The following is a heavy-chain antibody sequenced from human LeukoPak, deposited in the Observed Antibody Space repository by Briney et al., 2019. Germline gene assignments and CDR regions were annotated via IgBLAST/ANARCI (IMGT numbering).Heavy chain of an antibody. Sequence: GRSLRLSCAASGFTFSSYGMHWVRQAPGKGLEWVAVIWYDGSNKYYADSVKGRFTISRDNSKNTLYLQMNSLRAEDTAVYYCARDSTPRGYSSHAFDIWGQGTMVTVSS. V-gene: IGHV3-33*01. CDR1: GFTFSSYG. CDR3: ARDSTPRGYSSHAFDI. CDR2: IWYDGSNK. J-gene: IGHJ3*02. D-gene: IGHD5-18*01.